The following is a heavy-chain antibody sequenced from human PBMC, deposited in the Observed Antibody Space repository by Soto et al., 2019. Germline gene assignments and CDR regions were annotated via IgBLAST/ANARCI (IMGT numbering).Heavy chain of an antibody. Sequence: GGSLRLSCAASGFTFSSYAMSWVRQAPGKGLEWVSVISGSDDSTYYADSVKGRFTISRDNSKNTLYLQMNSLRAEDTAVYYCAKGVGKGGSSWYFYLYNWFDPWGQGTLVTVSS. CDR2: ISGSDDST. CDR1: GFTFSSYA. J-gene: IGHJ5*02. V-gene: IGHV3-23*01. CDR3: AKGVGKGGSSWYFYLYNWFDP. D-gene: IGHD6-13*01.